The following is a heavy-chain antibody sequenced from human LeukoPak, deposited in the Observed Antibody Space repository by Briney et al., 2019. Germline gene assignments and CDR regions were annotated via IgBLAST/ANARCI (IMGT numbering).Heavy chain of an antibody. CDR1: GHTFTRYY. V-gene: IGHV1-46*01. CDR2: INPSGGNT. D-gene: IGHD3-22*01. Sequence: ASVKVSCKASGHTFTRYYIHWVRQAPGQGLEWMGIINPSGGNTNYAQKFQGRVTITADESTSTAYMELSSLRSEDTAVYYCARDPLDTMITPDYYGMDVWGQGTTVTVSS. CDR3: ARDPLDTMITPDYYGMDV. J-gene: IGHJ6*02.